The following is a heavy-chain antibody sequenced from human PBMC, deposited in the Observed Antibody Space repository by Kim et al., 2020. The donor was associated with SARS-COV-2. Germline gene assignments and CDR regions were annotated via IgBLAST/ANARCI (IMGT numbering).Heavy chain of an antibody. D-gene: IGHD3-10*01. Sequence: SVKGRFTISRDNSNNTLYLQMNSLRAEDTAVYYCAKGLNVWFGDGVVNDYWGQGTLVTVSS. J-gene: IGHJ4*02. CDR3: AKGLNVWFGDGVVNDY. V-gene: IGHV3-23*01.